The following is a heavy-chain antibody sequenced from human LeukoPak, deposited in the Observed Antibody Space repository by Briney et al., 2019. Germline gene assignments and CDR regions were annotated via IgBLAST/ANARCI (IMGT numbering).Heavy chain of an antibody. J-gene: IGHJ4*02. CDR3: ASLVLVATTDD. V-gene: IGHV3-48*01. Sequence: GGSLRLSCAASGFTFSSYSMNWVRQAPGKGLEWVSYISSSSSTIYYADSVKGRFTISRDNAKNSLYLQMNSLRAEDTAVYYCASLVLVATTDDWGQGTLVTVSS. D-gene: IGHD5-12*01. CDR2: ISSSSSTI. CDR1: GFTFSSYS.